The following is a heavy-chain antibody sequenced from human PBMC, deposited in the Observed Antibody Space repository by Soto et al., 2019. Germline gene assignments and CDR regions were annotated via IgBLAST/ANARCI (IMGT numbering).Heavy chain of an antibody. D-gene: IGHD3-10*01. Sequence: GGSLRLSCSSSGFTFSSYAMHWVRPAPGKGLEYVSAISSNGGSTYYADSVKGRFTISRDNSKNTLYLQMSSLRAEDTAVYYCVKKSSVLLWFGELFSPTYGMDVWGQGTTVNVS. CDR1: GFTFSSYA. CDR3: VKKSSVLLWFGELFSPTYGMDV. V-gene: IGHV3-64D*06. J-gene: IGHJ6*02. CDR2: ISSNGGST.